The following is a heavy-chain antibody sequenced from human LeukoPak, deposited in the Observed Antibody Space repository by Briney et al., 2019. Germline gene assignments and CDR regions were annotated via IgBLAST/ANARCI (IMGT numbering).Heavy chain of an antibody. CDR2: INAGNGNT. CDR3: ARDYYDSSGYYDY. J-gene: IGHJ4*02. V-gene: IGHV1-3*03. D-gene: IGHD3-22*01. Sequence: ASVKVSCKASGYTFTSYAMHWVRQAPGQRLEWMGWINAGNGNTKYSQEFQGRFTITRDTSASTAYMELSSLRSEDMAVYYCARDYYDSSGYYDYWGQGTLVTVSS. CDR1: GYTFTSYA.